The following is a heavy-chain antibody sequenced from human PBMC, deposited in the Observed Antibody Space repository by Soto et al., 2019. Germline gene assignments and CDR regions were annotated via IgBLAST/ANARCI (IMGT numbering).Heavy chain of an antibody. D-gene: IGHD4-17*01. CDR1: GYTFTNYD. Sequence: QVQLVQSGTEVKKPGASVKVSCKASGYTFTNYDINWVRQATGQGLEWMGWMNPNSGNTGYAQKFQGRLTMTRDTTIRTAYMELSSLRSEDTAVYYCARAYGDYDSWGQGTLVTVSS. J-gene: IGHJ5*01. CDR2: MNPNSGNT. CDR3: ARAYGDYDS. V-gene: IGHV1-8*01.